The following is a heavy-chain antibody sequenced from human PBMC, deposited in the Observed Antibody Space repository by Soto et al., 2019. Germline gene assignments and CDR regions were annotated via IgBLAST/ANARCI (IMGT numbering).Heavy chain of an antibody. CDR3: ARVSYTNAPVAPIDY. Sequence: SGPTLVNPTQTLTLACSFSGFSLNTRGMCVSWIRQPPGKALEWLARFDWDNDKYYSTSLKTRLTISKDTSKNQVVLTMTNMDPVDTATYYCARVSYTNAPVAPIDYWGPGTQVTVYS. J-gene: IGHJ4*02. D-gene: IGHD3-16*01. CDR1: GFSLNTRGMC. V-gene: IGHV2-70*11. CDR2: FDWDNDK.